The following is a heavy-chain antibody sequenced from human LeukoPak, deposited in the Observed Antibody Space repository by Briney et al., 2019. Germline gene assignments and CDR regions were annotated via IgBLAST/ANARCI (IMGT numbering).Heavy chain of an antibody. J-gene: IGHJ6*03. D-gene: IGHD6-19*01. CDR1: GFRFNTYW. V-gene: IGHV3-7*01. CDR2: IKEDGSKT. CDR3: ARVQSGWYFGYYYYMDV. Sequence: GGSLRLSCAASGFRFNTYWLSWVRQAPGKGLEWVADIKEDGSKTYYVDSLKGRFTISRDNAKNSLYLQMNSLRAEDTAVYYCARVQSGWYFGYYYYMDVWGKGTTVTVSS.